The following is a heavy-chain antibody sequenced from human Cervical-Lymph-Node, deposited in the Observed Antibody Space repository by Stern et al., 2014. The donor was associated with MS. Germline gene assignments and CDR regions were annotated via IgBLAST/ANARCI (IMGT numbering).Heavy chain of an antibody. V-gene: IGHV5-51*01. CDR2: SYAGDSDT. CDR3: ARDYGDYAFDY. J-gene: IGHJ4*02. Sequence: VQLWQSGAEVKKPGESLKISCKGSGYSFTANWIAWVRQMPGKGMAWMCISYAGDSDTRYSPSFKGKSTISADKSISPASLQWSSLKAADTARYYCARDYGDYAFDYWGQGTLVTVSS. CDR1: GYSFTANW. D-gene: IGHD4-17*01.